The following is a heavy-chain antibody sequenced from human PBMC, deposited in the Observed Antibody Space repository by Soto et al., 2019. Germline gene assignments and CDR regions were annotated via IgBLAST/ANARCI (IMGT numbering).Heavy chain of an antibody. V-gene: IGHV2-26*01. D-gene: IGHD3-22*01. J-gene: IGHJ6*02. Sequence: SGPTLVNPTETLTLTCTVSGFSLSNARMGVSWIRQPPGKALEWLAHIFSNDEKSYSTSLKSRLTISKDTSKSQVVLTMTNMDPVDTATYYCARILGMIPKGPPPHYGMDVWGQGTTVTVSS. CDR3: ARILGMIPKGPPPHYGMDV. CDR2: IFSNDEK. CDR1: GFSLSNARMG.